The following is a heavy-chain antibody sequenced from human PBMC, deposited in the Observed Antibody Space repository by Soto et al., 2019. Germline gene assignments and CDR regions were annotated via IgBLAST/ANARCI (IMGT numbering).Heavy chain of an antibody. V-gene: IGHV1-46*01. D-gene: IGHD5-12*01. CDR3: AGPYSGYALVGY. J-gene: IGHJ4*02. CDR2: INPSGGST. Sequence: GASVKVSCKASGYTFTSYYMHSVRQAPGQGLEWMGIINPSGGSTSYAQKFQGRVTMTRDTSTSTVYMELSSLRSEDTAVYYCAGPYSGYALVGYWGQGTLVTVSS. CDR1: GYTFTSYY.